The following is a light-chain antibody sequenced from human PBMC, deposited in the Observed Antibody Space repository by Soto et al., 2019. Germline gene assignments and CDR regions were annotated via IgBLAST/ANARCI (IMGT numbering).Light chain of an antibody. CDR3: CSYAGSHSLYV. J-gene: IGLJ1*01. CDR1: SSDVGGYNY. Sequence: QSALTQPRSVSGSPGQSVTISCTGTSSDVGGYNYDSWYQQHPGKAPKLMIYDVSKRPSGVPDRFSGSKSGNTASLTISGLQAEDEADYYCCSYAGSHSLYVFGTGTKLTVL. V-gene: IGLV2-11*01. CDR2: DVS.